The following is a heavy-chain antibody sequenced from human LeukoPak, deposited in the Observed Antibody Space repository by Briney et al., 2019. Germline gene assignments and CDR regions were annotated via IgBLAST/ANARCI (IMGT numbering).Heavy chain of an antibody. CDR1: GGSISSYY. D-gene: IGHD2-2*01. Sequence: PSETLSLTCTVAGGSISSYYWSWIRQPPGKGLEWSGYIYYSGSTNYNPSLKSRVTISVDTSKNQFSLKLSSVTAADTAVYYCARVPVVVPAAIYYYYYMDVWGKGTTVTVSS. CDR2: IYYSGST. J-gene: IGHJ6*03. V-gene: IGHV4-59*01. CDR3: ARVPVVVPAAIYYYYYMDV.